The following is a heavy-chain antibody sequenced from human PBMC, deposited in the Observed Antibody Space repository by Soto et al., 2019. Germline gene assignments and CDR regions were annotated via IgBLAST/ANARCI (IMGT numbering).Heavy chain of an antibody. CDR3: ARGRIVVVPAARHNWFDP. J-gene: IGHJ5*02. Sequence: QVQLQQWGAGLLKPSETLSLTCAVNGGSFSGYYWSWIRQPPGKGLEWIGEINHSGSTNYNPSLKIRRTISVDTSKTQFSLQLGSVTAADTAVYYCARGRIVVVPAARHNWFDPWGQGTLVTVSS. V-gene: IGHV4-34*01. D-gene: IGHD2-2*01. CDR1: GGSFSGYY. CDR2: INHSGST.